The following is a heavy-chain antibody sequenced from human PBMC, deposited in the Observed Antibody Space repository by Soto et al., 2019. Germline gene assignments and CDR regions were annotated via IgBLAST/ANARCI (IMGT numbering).Heavy chain of an antibody. CDR2: ISGSGGST. CDR1: GFTFSSYA. D-gene: IGHD1-26*01. J-gene: IGHJ3*02. Sequence: EVQLLESGGGLVQPGGSLRLSCAASGFTFSSYAMSWVRQAPGKGLEWVSAISGSGGSTYYADSVKGRFTISRDNSKNTLYLQMDSLRVEDTAVYYCTRDRWAHSGSYQGAFDIWGQGTMVTVSS. CDR3: TRDRWAHSGSYQGAFDI. V-gene: IGHV3-23*01.